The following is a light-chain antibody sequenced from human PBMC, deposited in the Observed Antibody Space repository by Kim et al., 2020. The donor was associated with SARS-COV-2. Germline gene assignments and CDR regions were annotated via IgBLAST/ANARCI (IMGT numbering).Light chain of an antibody. CDR3: ETWDSNTRV. CDR1: SGHSSYI. V-gene: IGLV4-60*03. J-gene: IGLJ3*02. Sequence: SVKLTCSLSSGHSSYIIAWHQQQPGKAPRYLMKLEGSGTYTKGSGVPDRFSGSGSGADRHLTISNLQSEDEADYYCETWDSNTRVFGGGTQLTVL. CDR2: LEGSGTY.